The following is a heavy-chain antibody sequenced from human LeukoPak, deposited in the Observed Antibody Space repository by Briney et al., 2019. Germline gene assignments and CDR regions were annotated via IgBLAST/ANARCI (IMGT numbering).Heavy chain of an antibody. D-gene: IGHD3-10*01. CDR3: ARVYGSGSPPDY. CDR2: MNPNSGNT. V-gene: IGHV1-8*01. J-gene: IGHJ4*02. CDR1: GYTFTSYD. Sequence: ASVKVSCKASGYTFTSYDINWVRQATGQGLEWMGWMNPNSGNTGYARKFQGRVTMTRNTSISTAYMELSSLRSEDTAVYYCARVYGSGSPPDYWGQGTLVTVSS.